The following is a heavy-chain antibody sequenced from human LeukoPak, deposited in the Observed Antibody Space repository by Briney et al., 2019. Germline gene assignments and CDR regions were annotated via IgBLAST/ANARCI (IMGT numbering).Heavy chain of an antibody. V-gene: IGHV1-18*01. CDR1: GYTFTGYG. Sequence: ASVKVSCKASGYTFTGYGIRWVRQAPGQGLEWMGWISAYNGNTDYAQKLQGRVTMTTDTSTSTAYMELRSLKSDDTAAYYCARVGQYCSSSSCFDYWGQGTLVTVSS. J-gene: IGHJ4*02. D-gene: IGHD2-2*01. CDR3: ARVGQYCSSSSCFDY. CDR2: ISAYNGNT.